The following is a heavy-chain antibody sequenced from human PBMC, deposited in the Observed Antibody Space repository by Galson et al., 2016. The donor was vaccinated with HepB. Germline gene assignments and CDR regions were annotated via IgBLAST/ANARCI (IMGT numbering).Heavy chain of an antibody. Sequence: SVKVSCKASGYTFNSYGLSWVRQAPGQGLEWMGWISGYNGNTNYVQKLQGRVTMTRDTSTSTPYMELRSLRSDDTAVYYCARDHVYGDYPTTYYYYYGMDVWGQGTTVTVSS. CDR3: ARDHVYGDYPTTYYYYYGMDV. D-gene: IGHD4-17*01. V-gene: IGHV1-18*01. CDR1: GYTFNSYG. J-gene: IGHJ6*02. CDR2: ISGYNGNT.